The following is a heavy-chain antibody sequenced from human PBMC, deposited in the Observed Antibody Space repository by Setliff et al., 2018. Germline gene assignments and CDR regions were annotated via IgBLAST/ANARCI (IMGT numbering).Heavy chain of an antibody. V-gene: IGHV4-39*07. D-gene: IGHD6-13*01. CDR3: ARDVRVASSSWFKSAFDI. CDR1: GGSISSSSYY. J-gene: IGHJ3*02. Sequence: ASETLSLTCTVSGGSISSSSYYWGWIRQPPGKGLEWIGSIYYSGSTYYNLSLKSRVTISVDTSKNQFSLKLSSVTAADTAVYYCARDVRVASSSWFKSAFDIWGQGTMVTVSS. CDR2: IYYSGST.